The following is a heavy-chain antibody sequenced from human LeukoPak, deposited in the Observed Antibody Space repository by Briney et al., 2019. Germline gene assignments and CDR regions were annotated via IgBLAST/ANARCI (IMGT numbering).Heavy chain of an antibody. J-gene: IGHJ4*02. D-gene: IGHD3-10*01. Sequence: SETLSLTCTVSGGSISSSSYYWGWIRQPPGKGLEWIGSIYYSGSTYYNPSLKSRVTISVDTSKNQFSLKLSSETAADTAVYYCAAMVRGDNFDYWGQGTLVTVSS. CDR1: GGSISSSSYY. CDR2: IYYSGST. CDR3: AAMVRGDNFDY. V-gene: IGHV4-39*07.